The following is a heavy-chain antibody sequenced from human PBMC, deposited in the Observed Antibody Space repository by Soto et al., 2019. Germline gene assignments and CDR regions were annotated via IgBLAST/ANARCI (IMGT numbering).Heavy chain of an antibody. CDR2: ISGSGGST. D-gene: IGHD2-15*01. V-gene: IGHV3-23*01. CDR1: GFTFSTYA. Sequence: PGGSLRLSCAASGFTFSTYAMNWVRQAPGKGLEWVSTISGSGGSTYYADSVKGRLTISRDNSKNTLYLQMNSLRAEDTAVYYCAKEEGSGGRWTLAYWGQGTLVTVSS. J-gene: IGHJ4*02. CDR3: AKEEGSGGRWTLAY.